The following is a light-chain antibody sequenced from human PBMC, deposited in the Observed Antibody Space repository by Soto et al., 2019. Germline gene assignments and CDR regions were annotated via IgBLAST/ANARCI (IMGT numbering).Light chain of an antibody. CDR1: QSVSSY. V-gene: IGKV3-15*01. CDR2: DTS. Sequence: ELLLTQSPCTPRRTLXGRDILSCRASQSVSSYLAWYQQKPGQTPRLLIYDTSTRATGGPARFSGSRSGPEFTLTINSLQSEDFAIYYCQPYNNWPLTFGGGTKVDIK. J-gene: IGKJ4*01. CDR3: QPYNNWPLT.